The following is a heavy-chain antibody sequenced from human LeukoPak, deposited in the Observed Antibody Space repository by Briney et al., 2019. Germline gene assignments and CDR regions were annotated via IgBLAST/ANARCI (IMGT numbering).Heavy chain of an antibody. CDR3: VRGNDYGGPHY. D-gene: IGHD4-23*01. J-gene: IGHJ4*02. Sequence: PGGSLRLSCAVSGFTFSSYWMHWVRQAPGKGLVWVSRIDRDGSRINYADSVKGRFTISRDNGENTLFLQMNSLRAEDAAVYYCVRGNDYGGPHYWGQGTLVTVSS. CDR1: GFTFSSYW. CDR2: IDRDGSRI. V-gene: IGHV3-74*01.